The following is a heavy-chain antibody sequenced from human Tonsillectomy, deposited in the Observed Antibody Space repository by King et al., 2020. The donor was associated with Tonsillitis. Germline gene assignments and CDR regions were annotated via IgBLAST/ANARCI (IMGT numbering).Heavy chain of an antibody. CDR1: GFTFSSYW. J-gene: IGHJ4*02. Sequence: DAQLVQSGGGLVQPGGSLRLSCVVSGFTFSSYWMTWVRQAPGKGLEWVANIKQDGSEKYHVDSVKGRFIISRDNAKNSLYLQMNSLRAEDTAVYYCARKLGYTSGVDYWGRGTLVTVSS. D-gene: IGHD6-19*01. V-gene: IGHV3-7*01. CDR2: IKQDGSEK. CDR3: ARKLGYTSGVDY.